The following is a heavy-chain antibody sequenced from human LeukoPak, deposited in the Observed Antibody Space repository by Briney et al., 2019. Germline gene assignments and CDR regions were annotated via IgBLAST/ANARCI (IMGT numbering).Heavy chain of an antibody. J-gene: IGHJ4*02. Sequence: SETLSLTCTVSGGSISGFHWNWIRQPPGKGLEWIGYIYYSGRTDSNPSLKSRVTVSVDTSKNQFSLKLSSVTAADTAVYYCARVHQNDYGDYGGFDYWGQGTLVTVSS. CDR1: GGSISGFH. D-gene: IGHD4-17*01. CDR2: IYYSGRT. V-gene: IGHV4-59*12. CDR3: ARVHQNDYGDYGGFDY.